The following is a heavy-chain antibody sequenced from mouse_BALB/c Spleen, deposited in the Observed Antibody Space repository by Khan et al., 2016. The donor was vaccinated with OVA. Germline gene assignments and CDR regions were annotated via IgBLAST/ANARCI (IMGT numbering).Heavy chain of an antibody. V-gene: IGHV9-2-1*01. CDR3: AGRRHWYFDV. Sequence: QIQLVRSGPELKKPGETVKISCKAPGYTFTDYSMNWVKQAPGKGLKWMGWINTETGEPTYADDFKGRFAFSLETSASTAYLQINNPKNEDTARYFGAGRRHWYFDVWGAGTTVTVSS. CDR2: INTETGEP. CDR1: GYTFTDYS. J-gene: IGHJ1*01.